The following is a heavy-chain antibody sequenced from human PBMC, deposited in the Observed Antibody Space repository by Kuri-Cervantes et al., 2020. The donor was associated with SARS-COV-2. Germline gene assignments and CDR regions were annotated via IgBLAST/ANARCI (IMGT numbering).Heavy chain of an antibody. D-gene: IGHD6-6*01. CDR3: ALEYSSSPGLVY. CDR1: ETTFPNYD. Sequence: ASVKVSCKAPETTFPNYDINWVRQATGQGLEWMGMVKTNSGNTLYAQIFQGRVTMTRDTSTSTVYMELSSLRSEDTAVYYCALEYSSSPGLVYWGQGTLVTVSS. V-gene: IGHV1-8*01. J-gene: IGHJ4*02. CDR2: VKTNSGNT.